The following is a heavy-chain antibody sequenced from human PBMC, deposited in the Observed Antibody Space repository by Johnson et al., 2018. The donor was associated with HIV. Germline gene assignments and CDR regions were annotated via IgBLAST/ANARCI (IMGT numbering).Heavy chain of an antibody. CDR3: ASSYSGSDALDI. CDR2: IYTGGST. CDR1: AFTVSDNY. J-gene: IGHJ3*02. V-gene: IGHV3-66*01. Sequence: VQLVESGGGLVQPGGSLRLSCAASAFTVSDNYLSWVRQAPGKGLEWVSVIYTGGSTYYADSVTGRFTISRDNSKNTLYLQMNSLRVEDTAVYYCASSYSGSDALDIWGQGTMVTVSS. D-gene: IGHD3-10*01.